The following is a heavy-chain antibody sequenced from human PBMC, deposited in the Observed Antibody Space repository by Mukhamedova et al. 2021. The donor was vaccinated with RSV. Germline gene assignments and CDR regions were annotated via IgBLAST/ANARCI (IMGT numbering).Heavy chain of an antibody. CDR2: DGSDK. CDR3: ARRDGFYDFWSGYAFDY. V-gene: IGHV3-30-3*01. J-gene: IGHJ4*02. D-gene: IGHD3-3*01. Sequence: DGSDKYYADSVKGRFTISRDNSKNTLYLQMNSLRVEDTAVYYCARRDGFYDFWSGYAFDYWGQGTLVTVS.